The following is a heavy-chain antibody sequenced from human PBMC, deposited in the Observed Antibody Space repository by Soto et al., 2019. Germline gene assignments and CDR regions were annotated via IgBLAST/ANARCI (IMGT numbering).Heavy chain of an antibody. J-gene: IGHJ6*02. Sequence: GGSLRLSCEASGFTFMDYYMTWFRQAPGKGLEWLSYIDSSTKYTNYADSVKGRFTISRDNAKNSLYLQMNSLRADDTAVYYCAREYYYTMDXWGQGTMVTVSS. CDR2: IDSSTKYT. CDR1: GFTFMDYY. V-gene: IGHV3-11*05. CDR3: AREYYYTMDX.